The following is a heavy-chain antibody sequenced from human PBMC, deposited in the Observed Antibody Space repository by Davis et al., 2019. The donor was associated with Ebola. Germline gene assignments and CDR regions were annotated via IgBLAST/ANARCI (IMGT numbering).Heavy chain of an antibody. V-gene: IGHV4-34*01. CDR3: ARGTGAVTTYAFDI. CDR1: GGSFSGYY. Sequence: MPSETLSLTCAVYGGSFSGYYWSWIRQPPGKGPEWIGYIYNSVNTNYNPSLKSRVTISVDTSKNQVSLKLDSVTAADTAVYYCARGTGAVTTYAFDIWGQGTTVTVSS. J-gene: IGHJ3*02. D-gene: IGHD4-17*01. CDR2: IYNSVNT.